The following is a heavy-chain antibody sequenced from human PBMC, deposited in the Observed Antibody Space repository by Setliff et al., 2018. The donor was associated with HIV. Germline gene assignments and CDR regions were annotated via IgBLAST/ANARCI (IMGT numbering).Heavy chain of an antibody. J-gene: IGHJ4*02. D-gene: IGHD3-22*01. CDR1: GYSFTDYF. Sequence: ASVKVSCKASGYSFTDYFMHWVRQAPGQGLEWMGWISPNNGDKNIPQSFQGRVTMTRDTSINTAYMELSGLRSDDTAMYYCARDEGFDSSGYYLGTFDYWGQGTLVTVS. CDR2: ISPNNGDK. V-gene: IGHV1-2*02. CDR3: ARDEGFDSSGYYLGTFDY.